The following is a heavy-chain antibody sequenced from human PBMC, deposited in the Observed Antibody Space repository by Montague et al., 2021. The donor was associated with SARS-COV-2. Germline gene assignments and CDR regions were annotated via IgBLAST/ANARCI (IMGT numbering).Heavy chain of an antibody. CDR2: IYYSGST. CDR3: ARVGRQQLVRLSGMDV. V-gene: IGHV4-39*06. J-gene: IGHJ6*02. Sequence: SETLSLTCTVSGGSISSSSYYWGWIRQPPGKGLEWIGSIYYSGSTYYNPSLKSRVTISVDTSKNQFPLKLSSVTAADTAVYYCARVGRQQLVRLSGMDVRGQGTTVTVSS. D-gene: IGHD6-13*01. CDR1: GGSISSSSYY.